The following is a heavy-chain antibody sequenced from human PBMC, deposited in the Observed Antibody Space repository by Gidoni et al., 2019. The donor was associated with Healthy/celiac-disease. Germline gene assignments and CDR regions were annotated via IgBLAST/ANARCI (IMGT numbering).Heavy chain of an antibody. CDR1: GGPISSGYYY. V-gene: IGHV4-30-4*01. CDR2: IYYSGST. D-gene: IGHD6-13*01. J-gene: IGHJ4*02. Sequence: QVQLQESCPGLVKPSQTLSLTCTVSGGPISSGYYYWSWIRQPPGKGLEWIGYIYYSGSTYYNPSLKSRVTISVDTSKNQFSLKLSSVTAADTAVYYCARGTGIAGSNDYWGQGTLVTVSS. CDR3: ARGTGIAGSNDY.